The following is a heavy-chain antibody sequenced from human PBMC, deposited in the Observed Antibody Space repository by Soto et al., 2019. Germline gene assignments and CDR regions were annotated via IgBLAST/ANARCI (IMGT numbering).Heavy chain of an antibody. CDR1: GFTFSSYA. J-gene: IGHJ2*01. CDR3: AKGDIVVVVAASTGWYFDL. D-gene: IGHD2-15*01. CDR2: ISGSGGST. V-gene: IGHV3-23*01. Sequence: EVQLLESGGGLVQPGGSLRLSCAASGFTFSSYAMSWVRQAPGKGLEWVSAISGSGGSTYYADSVKGRFTISRDNSKNTLYQQMNSLRAEDTAVYYCAKGDIVVVVAASTGWYFDLWGRGTLVTVSS.